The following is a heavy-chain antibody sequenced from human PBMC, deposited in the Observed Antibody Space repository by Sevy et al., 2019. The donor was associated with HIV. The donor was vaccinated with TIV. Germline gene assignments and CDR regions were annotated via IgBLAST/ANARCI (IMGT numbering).Heavy chain of an antibody. J-gene: IGHJ3*02. CDR1: GYTVTSYY. V-gene: IGHV1-46*01. Sequence: ASVKVSCKASGYTVTSYYMHWVRQAPGQGLEWMGISNPSGGSTSYAQKFQGRVTMTRDTSTSTVYMELSSLRSEDTAVYYCARVGRHCSGGSCDHDAFDIWGQRTMVTVSS. CDR3: ARVGRHCSGGSCDHDAFDI. CDR2: SNPSGGST. D-gene: IGHD2-15*01.